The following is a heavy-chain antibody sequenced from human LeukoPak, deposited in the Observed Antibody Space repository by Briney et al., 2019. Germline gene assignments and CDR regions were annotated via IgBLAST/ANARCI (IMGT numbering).Heavy chain of an antibody. CDR3: AKDFYDSSGSRYDY. V-gene: IGHV3-23*01. CDR2: IDGGGGRT. CDR1: GFTFTTYS. D-gene: IGHD3-22*01. Sequence: GGSLRLSCAASGFTFTTYSMNWVRQAPGKGLEWVSAIDGGGGRTWHADSVRGRFTISRDNSKNTLFMQMNSLRAEDTAVYYCAKDFYDSSGSRYDYWGQGTLVTVSS. J-gene: IGHJ4*02.